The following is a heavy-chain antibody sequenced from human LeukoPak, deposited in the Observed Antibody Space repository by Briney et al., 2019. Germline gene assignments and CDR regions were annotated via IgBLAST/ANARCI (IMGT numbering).Heavy chain of an antibody. J-gene: IGHJ4*02. D-gene: IGHD3-3*01. CDR1: GDSISNYY. V-gene: IGHV4-4*07. CDR3: ARHLYDFWSGYPLYYFDY. Sequence: SSETLSLTCTVSGDSISNYYWSWIRQPAGEGLEWIGRIYTSGSTNYNPSLKSRVTMSVDTSKNQFSLKLSSVTAADTAVYYCARHLYDFWSGYPLYYFDYWGQGTLVTVSS. CDR2: IYTSGST.